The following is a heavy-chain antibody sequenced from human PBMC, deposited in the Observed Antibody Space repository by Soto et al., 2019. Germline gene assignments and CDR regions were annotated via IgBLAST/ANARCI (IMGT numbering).Heavy chain of an antibody. CDR3: ARDGSYYDVLTEHYFDV. CDR1: GFTFSSYA. CDR2: ISDDGTNK. J-gene: IGHJ4*02. D-gene: IGHD3-9*01. Sequence: QVQLVESGGGVVQPGRSLRLSCAASGFTFSSYAMHWVPQAPGRGLGWGAFISDDGTNKDYPDSVKGRFTISRDKSKSTLDLQMDSLRPEDTAVYYCARDGSYYDVLTEHYFDVWGQGTLVSVSA. V-gene: IGHV3-30*04.